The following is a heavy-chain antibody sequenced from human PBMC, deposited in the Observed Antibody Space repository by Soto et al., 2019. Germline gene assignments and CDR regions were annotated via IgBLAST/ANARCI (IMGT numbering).Heavy chain of an antibody. V-gene: IGHV3-23*01. J-gene: IGHJ6*02. CDR3: ARDMYSSSWYFYYYSMDV. Sequence: EIQLLESGGGLVQPGVSLRVSCAASGFTFSSYAMSWFRQAPGKGLEWVSAISGSGGSTYYADSVKGRFTISRDNSKNTLYLQMNSLRAEDTAVYYCARDMYSSSWYFYYYSMDVWGQGTTVTVSS. CDR2: ISGSGGST. D-gene: IGHD6-13*01. CDR1: GFTFSSYA.